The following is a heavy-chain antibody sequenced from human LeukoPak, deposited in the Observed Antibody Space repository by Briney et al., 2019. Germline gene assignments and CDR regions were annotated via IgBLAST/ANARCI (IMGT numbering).Heavy chain of an antibody. D-gene: IGHD1-7*01. Sequence: GGTLTLSCAASRFTFSNNWMRWHRQTPGKGLKWVANINKEETEKPYVHPVKGRFTISTDNAKNSLYLQMGNLRAEDTAVYYCGSNWNYVRGYGMDVWGQGTTVTVSS. J-gene: IGHJ6*02. CDR3: GSNWNYVRGYGMDV. CDR2: INKEETEK. V-gene: IGHV3-7*01. CDR1: RFTFSNNW.